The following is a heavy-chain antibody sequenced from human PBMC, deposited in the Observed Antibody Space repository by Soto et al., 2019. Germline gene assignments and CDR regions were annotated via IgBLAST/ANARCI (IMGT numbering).Heavy chain of an antibody. Sequence: SVLVSCPASTCTFRRYAISWVRQSPGQGLEWMGGIIPIFGTANYAQEFQGRVTNTADESTSTAYLELSSLRSEDTAVYYCARDRIAAPHFDYWARGTRVIVS. CDR1: TCTFRRYA. CDR2: IIPIFGTA. CDR3: ARDRIAAPHFDY. V-gene: IGHV1-69*13. D-gene: IGHD6-13*01. J-gene: IGHJ4*02.